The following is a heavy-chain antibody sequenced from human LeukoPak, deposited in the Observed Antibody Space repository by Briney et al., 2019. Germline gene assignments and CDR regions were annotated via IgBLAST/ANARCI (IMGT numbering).Heavy chain of an antibody. CDR2: IIPKYSAS. CDR1: GGSFSDYP. Sequence: SVKVSCKASGGSFSDYPIDWVRQAPGQGLEWLGGIIPKYSASNYAQAFQGRVTITADESTNTVYMEMSGLRPDDTAVYYCVRPDRIFGVPAAFDAWGQGTLVAVSS. CDR3: VRPDRIFGVPAAFDA. D-gene: IGHD3-3*02. V-gene: IGHV1-69*13. J-gene: IGHJ3*01.